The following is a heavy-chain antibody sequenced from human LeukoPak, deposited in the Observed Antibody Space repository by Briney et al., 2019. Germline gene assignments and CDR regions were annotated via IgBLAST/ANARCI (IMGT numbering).Heavy chain of an antibody. CDR3: ARDATVTNDAFDI. V-gene: IGHV3-21*01. D-gene: IGHD4-17*01. J-gene: IGHJ3*02. CDR1: GGTFSSYA. Sequence: ASVKVSCKASGGTFSSYAISWVRQAPGKGLEWVSSISSSSSYIYYADSVKGRFTISRDNAKNSLYLQMNSLRAEDTAVYYCARDATVTNDAFDIWGQGTMVTVSS. CDR2: ISSSSSYI.